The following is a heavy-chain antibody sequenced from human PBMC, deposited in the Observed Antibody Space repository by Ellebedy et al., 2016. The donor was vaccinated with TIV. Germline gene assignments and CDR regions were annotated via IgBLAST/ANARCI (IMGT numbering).Heavy chain of an antibody. D-gene: IGHD1-1*01. CDR1: GGSVSRYF. Sequence: GSLRLXXTVSGGSVSRYFWSWIRQPAGKGLEWIGRIFTSGSFNYNPSLTSRVTMSVVTSKNQISLRLNSVTAADTAVYYCARVHCSITTCDYYYMDVWGKGTTVTVSS. CDR2: IFTSGSF. J-gene: IGHJ6*03. V-gene: IGHV4-4*07. CDR3: ARVHCSITTCDYYYMDV.